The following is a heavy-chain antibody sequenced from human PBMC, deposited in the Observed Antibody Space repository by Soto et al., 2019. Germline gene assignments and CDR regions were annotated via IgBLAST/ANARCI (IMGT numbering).Heavy chain of an antibody. V-gene: IGHV1-69*13. CDR3: ARDPHYYGSGSYYNVRWFDP. D-gene: IGHD3-10*01. CDR2: IIPIFGTA. Sequence: WASVKVSCKASGGTFSSYAISWVRQAPGQGLEWMGGIIPIFGTANYAQKFQGRVTITADESTSTAYMELSSLRSEDTAVYYCARDPHYYGSGSYYNVRWFDPWGQGPMVTVSS. CDR1: GGTFSSYA. J-gene: IGHJ5*02.